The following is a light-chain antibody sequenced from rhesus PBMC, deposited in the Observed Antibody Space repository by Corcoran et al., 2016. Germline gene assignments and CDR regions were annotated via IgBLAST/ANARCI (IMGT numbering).Light chain of an antibody. CDR3: LQHNSYPMYS. V-gene: IGKV1-28*03. CDR1: QGISSY. J-gene: IGKJ2*01. Sequence: DIQMTQSPSSLSASVGDTVTITCRASQGISSYLNWFQQKPGKAPKLRIYYASSLESGVPSRFSGSGSGTDFTLTSSSLQPEDFAAYYCLQHNSYPMYSFGQGTKVEIK. CDR2: YAS.